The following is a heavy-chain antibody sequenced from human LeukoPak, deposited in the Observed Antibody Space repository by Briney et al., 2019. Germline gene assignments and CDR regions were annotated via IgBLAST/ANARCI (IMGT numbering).Heavy chain of an antibody. J-gene: IGHJ4*02. V-gene: IGHV3-23*01. Sequence: PGGSLRLSCAASGFTFTSYAMTWVRQDPGKGLEWVSTISGGGVTTNYADSVKGRFTVSRDNSKNTLYLQMNSLRAEDTAVYYCAKRVYGYLDYWGQGTLVTVSS. CDR2: ISGGGVTT. CDR3: AKRVYGYLDY. CDR1: GFTFTSYA. D-gene: IGHD3-10*01.